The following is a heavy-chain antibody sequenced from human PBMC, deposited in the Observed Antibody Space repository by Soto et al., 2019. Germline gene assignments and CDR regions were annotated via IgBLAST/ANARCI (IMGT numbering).Heavy chain of an antibody. J-gene: IGHJ3*02. V-gene: IGHV3-11*01. D-gene: IGHD3-22*01. CDR3: ARDRNYYDSSEYYAFDI. CDR1: GFKFSSYY. CDR2: ISSSGSTI. Sequence: QRLSCEASGFKFSSYYRSSIHQKKGKGLEWVSYISSSGSTIYYADSVKGRFTISRDNAKNSLYLQMNSLRAEDTAVYYCARDRNYYDSSEYYAFDIWGQGTMVTVSS.